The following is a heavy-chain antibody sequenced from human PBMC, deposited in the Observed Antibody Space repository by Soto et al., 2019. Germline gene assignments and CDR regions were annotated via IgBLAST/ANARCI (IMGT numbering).Heavy chain of an antibody. CDR2: ISTNSRYI. CDR1: GFNFSDYY. J-gene: IGHJ4*02. CDR3: ARGLGGSYFIAY. D-gene: IGHD3-10*01. Sequence: QVQLVESGGGLVKPGGSLRLSCAVSGFNFSDYYMTWIRQAPGKGLEWISYISTNSRYIKYADSIKGRFTISRDNAKSSLYLQMNSLRAEDTAIYYCARGLGGSYFIAYWVQGTLVTVSS. V-gene: IGHV3-11*06.